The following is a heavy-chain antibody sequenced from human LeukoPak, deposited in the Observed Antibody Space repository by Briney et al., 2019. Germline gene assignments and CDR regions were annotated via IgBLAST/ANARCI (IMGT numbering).Heavy chain of an antibody. CDR1: GYSISSGYY. D-gene: IGHD3-3*01. CDR3: ASHYYDFWSGYPHHFDY. CDR2: TYHSGST. J-gene: IGHJ4*02. Sequence: PSETLSLTCAVSGYSISSGYYWGWIRQPPGKGLEWIGSTYHSGSTYYNPSPTSRVTLSVDTSKNHSSRKLSSVTAADTAVYYSASHYYDFWSGYPHHFDYWGQGTLVTVSS. V-gene: IGHV4-38-2*01.